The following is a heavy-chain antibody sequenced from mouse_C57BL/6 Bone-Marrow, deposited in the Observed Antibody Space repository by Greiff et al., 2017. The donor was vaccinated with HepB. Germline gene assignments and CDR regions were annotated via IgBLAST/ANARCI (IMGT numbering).Heavy chain of an antibody. CDR2: IYPGGGYT. CDR3: ARRMRPFYAMDY. CDR1: GYTFTNYW. Sequence: QVQLQQSGAELVRPGTSVKMSCKASGYTFTNYWIGSAKQRPGHGLEWIGDIYPGGGYTNYNEKFKGKATLTADKSSSTAYMQFSSLTSEDSAIYYCARRMRPFYAMDYWGQGTSVTVSS. V-gene: IGHV1-63*01. J-gene: IGHJ4*01.